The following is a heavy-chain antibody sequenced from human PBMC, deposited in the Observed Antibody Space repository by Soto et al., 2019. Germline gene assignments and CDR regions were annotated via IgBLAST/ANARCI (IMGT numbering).Heavy chain of an antibody. CDR2: INAGNGNT. CDR1: GYTFTSYA. V-gene: IGHV1-3*01. CDR3: ARGLYGSGSYYGYYYYYMDV. D-gene: IGHD3-10*01. Sequence: ASVKVSCKASGYTFTSYAMHWVRQAPGQRLEWMGWINAGNGNTKYSQKFQGRVTITRDTSASTAYMELSSLRSEDTAVYYCARGLYGSGSYYGYYYYYMDVSGKGTTVTVSS. J-gene: IGHJ6*03.